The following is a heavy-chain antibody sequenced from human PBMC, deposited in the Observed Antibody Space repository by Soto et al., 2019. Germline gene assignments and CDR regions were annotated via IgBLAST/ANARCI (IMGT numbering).Heavy chain of an antibody. V-gene: IGHV4-39*01. CDR1: GGSISSSSYY. D-gene: IGHD6-13*01. Sequence: SSETLSLTCTVSGGSISSSSYYWGWIRQPPGKGLEWIGSIYYSGSTYYNPSLKSRVTISVDTSKNQFSLKLSSVTAADTAVYYCARQGIAAAGTFDYWGQGNLVTGS. CDR3: ARQGIAAAGTFDY. CDR2: IYYSGST. J-gene: IGHJ4*02.